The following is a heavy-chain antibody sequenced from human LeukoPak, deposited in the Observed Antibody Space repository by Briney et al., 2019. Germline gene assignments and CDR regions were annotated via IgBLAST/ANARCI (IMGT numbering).Heavy chain of an antibody. Sequence: GGSLRLSCAASGFTFKSAWMTWVRQVPGKGLEWVANIKEDGSQKNYVGSVKGRFTISRDNAKNSLYLQLSSLRAEDTAVYYCARDIAYNTFDYWGQGTLVTVSS. V-gene: IGHV3-7*01. CDR2: IKEDGSQK. D-gene: IGHD1-14*01. J-gene: IGHJ4*02. CDR3: ARDIAYNTFDY. CDR1: GFTFKSAW.